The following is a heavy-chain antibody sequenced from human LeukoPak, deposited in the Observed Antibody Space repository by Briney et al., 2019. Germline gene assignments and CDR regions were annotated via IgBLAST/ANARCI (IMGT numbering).Heavy chain of an antibody. D-gene: IGHD3-3*01. CDR1: GFTFSAYA. Sequence: GGSLRLSCAASGFTFSAYAMHWVRQAPGKGLEWVAIISYDGNDYNYADSVKGRFTISRDNSKNTLYLQMNTLRPEDTAIYYCAHPRGPLWSGYKYERYYFNAMDVWGQGTTVTVS. V-gene: IGHV3-30*04. CDR3: AHPRGPLWSGYKYERYYFNAMDV. J-gene: IGHJ6*02. CDR2: ISYDGNDY.